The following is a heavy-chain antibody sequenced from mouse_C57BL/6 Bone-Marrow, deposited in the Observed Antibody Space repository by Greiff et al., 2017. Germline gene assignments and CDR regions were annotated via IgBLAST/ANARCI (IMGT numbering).Heavy chain of an antibody. CDR1: GYSITSGYY. CDR2: ISYDGSN. CDR3: AREYYDYDGVDY. Sequence: EVKLQESGPGLVKPSQSLSLTCSVTGYSITSGYYWNWIRQFLGNKLEWMGYISYDGSNNYNPSLKNRISITRDTSKNQFFLKLNSVTTEDTATYYCAREYYDYDGVDYWGQGTTLTESS. D-gene: IGHD2-4*01. J-gene: IGHJ2*01. V-gene: IGHV3-6*01.